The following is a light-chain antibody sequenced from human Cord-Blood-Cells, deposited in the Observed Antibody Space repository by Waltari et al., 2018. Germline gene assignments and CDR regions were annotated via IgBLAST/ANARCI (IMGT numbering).Light chain of an antibody. CDR1: TSDVGRYNL. V-gene: IGLV2-23*02. Sequence: QPALTPPAPVSWPPRQSITISCTGTTSDVGRYNLVSWYQQHPGKAPKLMIYEVSKRPSGVSNRFSGSKSGNTASLTISGLQAEDEADYYCCSYAGSSTYVFGTGTKVTVL. CDR3: CSYAGSSTYV. CDR2: EVS. J-gene: IGLJ1*01.